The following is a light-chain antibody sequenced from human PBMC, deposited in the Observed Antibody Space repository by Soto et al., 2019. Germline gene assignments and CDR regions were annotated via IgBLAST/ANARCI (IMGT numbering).Light chain of an antibody. J-gene: IGKJ5*01. CDR1: QSVSSSY. CDR2: GAS. V-gene: IGKV3-20*01. CDR3: QQYGNSIPIT. Sequence: EIVMTQSPATLSVSPGERATLSCRASQSVSSSYLAWYQHKAGQAPRLLVSGASRRATGIPDRFSGGGAGTDFTLTISRLEPEDFAVYYCQQYGNSIPITFGQGTRLEI.